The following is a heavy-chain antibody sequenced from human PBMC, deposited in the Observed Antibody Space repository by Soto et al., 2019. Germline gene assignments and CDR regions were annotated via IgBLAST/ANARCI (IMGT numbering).Heavy chain of an antibody. D-gene: IGHD1-1*01. J-gene: IGHJ1*01. Sequence: QVQLVESGGGVVQPGRSLRFSCAASGFTFSSYPMHWVRQAPGKGLEWVALISYEGTNKYYADSVKGRFTISRDNSKNTLYLQMNSLRTEDTAVYYCARDGAMGDNDRYFQHWGQGTLVTFSS. CDR1: GFTFSSYP. V-gene: IGHV3-30-3*01. CDR3: ARDGAMGDNDRYFQH. CDR2: ISYEGTNK.